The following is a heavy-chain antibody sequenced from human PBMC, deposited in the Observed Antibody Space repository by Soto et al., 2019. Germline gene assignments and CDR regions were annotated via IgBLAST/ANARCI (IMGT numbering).Heavy chain of an antibody. CDR3: ARGGWKLFDY. Sequence: PSETLSLTCTVSGGSISGYYWSWIRQPPGKGLEWIGFIYYSGSPSYNPSLQSRVTMSVDTSKNQFSLNLSSVTAADTAVYYCARGGWKLFDYWGQGTLVTSPQ. CDR2: IYYSGSP. J-gene: IGHJ4*02. D-gene: IGHD6-19*01. CDR1: GGSISGYY. V-gene: IGHV4-59*01.